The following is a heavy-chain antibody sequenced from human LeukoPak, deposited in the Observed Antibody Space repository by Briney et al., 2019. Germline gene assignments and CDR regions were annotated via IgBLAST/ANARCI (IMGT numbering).Heavy chain of an antibody. CDR2: ISSSGSTI. D-gene: IGHD3-22*01. CDR1: GFTFSSYE. V-gene: IGHV3-48*03. Sequence: PGGSLRLSCAASGFTFSSYEMNWVRQAPGKGLEWVSYISSSGSTIYYADSVKGRFTISRDNAKNSLYLQMNSLRAEDTAVYYCARDIYYYDSSGYRDGWGQGTLVTVSS. CDR3: ARDIYYYDSSGYRDG. J-gene: IGHJ4*02.